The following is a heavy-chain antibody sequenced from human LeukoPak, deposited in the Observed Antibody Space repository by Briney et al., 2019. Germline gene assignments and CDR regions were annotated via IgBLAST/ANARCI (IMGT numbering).Heavy chain of an antibody. J-gene: IGHJ3*02. V-gene: IGHV5-10-1*01. Sequence: GESLKISCKGSGYSFTSYWISWVRQMPGRGLEWMGTVGPTDSYSTYSPSFQGHVTISADKSISTAYLQWSSLKASDTAMYSCARHAGRGDAFDIWGQGTMVSVSS. D-gene: IGHD3-10*01. CDR1: GYSFTSYW. CDR3: ARHAGRGDAFDI. CDR2: VGPTDSYS.